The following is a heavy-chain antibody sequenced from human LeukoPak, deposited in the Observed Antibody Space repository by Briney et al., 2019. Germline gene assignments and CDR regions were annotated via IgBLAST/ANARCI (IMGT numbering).Heavy chain of an antibody. V-gene: IGHV3-30*02. J-gene: IGHJ4*02. D-gene: IGHD6-19*01. CDR1: GFDFSNNG. Sequence: GGSLRLSCGASGFDFSNNGMHWVRQAPGKGLEWVAFIRYDAANQYYADPVKGRFTISRDNSKKTLYLQMDSLRYEDTGIYHCAKDIAVSDSYFDYWGQGTLVTVSS. CDR3: AKDIAVSDSYFDY. CDR2: IRYDAANQ.